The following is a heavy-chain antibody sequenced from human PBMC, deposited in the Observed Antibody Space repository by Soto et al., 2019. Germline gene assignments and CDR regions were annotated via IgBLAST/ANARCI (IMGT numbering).Heavy chain of an antibody. D-gene: IGHD3-22*01. V-gene: IGHV1-2*04. CDR3: ARANTIRPYYFNMDV. J-gene: IGHJ6*02. Sequence: QVQLVQSGPEVRKPGASLKVSCKAPGYTFTAYYIHWVRQGPGRGLEWVGWINPNSGGTYYAQKFQAWSTMTRDTSISTAYLELSGLTSNDTAVHYCARANTIRPYYFNMDVWGQGTTVTVSS. CDR1: GYTFTAYY. CDR2: INPNSGGT.